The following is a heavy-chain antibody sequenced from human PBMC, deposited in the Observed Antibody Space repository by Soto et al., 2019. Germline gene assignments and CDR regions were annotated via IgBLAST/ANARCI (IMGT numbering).Heavy chain of an antibody. CDR1: GFTFSSYA. V-gene: IGHV3-23*01. J-gene: IGHJ6*02. CDR3: AKVGYFDWPMYYYGMDV. Sequence: GGSLRLSCAASGFTFSSYAMSWVRQAPGKGLEWVSAISGSGGSTYYADSVKGRFTISRDNSKNTLYLQMNSLRAEDTAVYYCAKVGYFDWPMYYYGMDVWGQGTTVTVSS. CDR2: ISGSGGST. D-gene: IGHD3-9*01.